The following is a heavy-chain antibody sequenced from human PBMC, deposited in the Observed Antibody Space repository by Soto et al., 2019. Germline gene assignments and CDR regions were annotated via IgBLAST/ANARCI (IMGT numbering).Heavy chain of an antibody. CDR3: AGAYAAITPGDY. CDR2: ISYDGSKK. D-gene: IGHD1-20*01. J-gene: IGHJ4*02. V-gene: IGHV3-30-3*01. CDR1: GFTFSSDA. Sequence: QVQLVESGGGVVQPGRSLRLSRAASGFTFSSDAMHWVRQALGKGLEWVAVISYDGSKKYYADSVKGRFTISRDNSKNTLYLQMTSLRAEDTAVYYCAGAYAAITPGDYWGQGTLVTVSS.